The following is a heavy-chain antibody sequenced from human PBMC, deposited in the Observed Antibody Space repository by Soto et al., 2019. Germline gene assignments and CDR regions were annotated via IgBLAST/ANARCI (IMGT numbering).Heavy chain of an antibody. Sequence: SETLCLTCTVAGGSIGSYYWSWIRQPPGKGLEWIGYIYYSGSTNYNPSLKSRVTISVDTSKNQFSLKLSSVTAADTAVYYCARARAYYFDYWGQGTLVTVSS. CDR3: ARARAYYFDY. V-gene: IGHV4-59*01. CDR1: GGSIGSYY. CDR2: IYYSGST. J-gene: IGHJ4*02.